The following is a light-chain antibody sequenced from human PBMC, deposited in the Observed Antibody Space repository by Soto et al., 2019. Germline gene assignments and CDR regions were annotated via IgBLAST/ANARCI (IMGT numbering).Light chain of an antibody. Sequence: EIVLTHSPGTLSLSPGQRVTLSCRASESISRDYLAWYQQRLGQAPRLLIYGASSGATGIPDRFSGSGSGTDFTLTISRLEPEDFAIYYCQQYGGVPYTFGQGTKLEIK. CDR3: QQYGGVPYT. CDR1: ESISRDY. J-gene: IGKJ2*01. CDR2: GAS. V-gene: IGKV3-20*01.